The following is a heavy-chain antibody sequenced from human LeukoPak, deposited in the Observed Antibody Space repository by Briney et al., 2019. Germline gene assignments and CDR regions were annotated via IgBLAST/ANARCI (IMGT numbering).Heavy chain of an antibody. Sequence: ASLKVSCKASGYTFTDYYMHWVRQAPGQGLEWMGWINPNSGGTNYAQKFQGRVTMTRDTSISTAYMELSRLTSDDTAVYYCARDPPIGGADVFDIWGQGTMVTVSS. CDR2: INPNSGGT. CDR3: ARDPPIGGADVFDI. D-gene: IGHD3-10*01. J-gene: IGHJ3*02. CDR1: GYTFTDYY. V-gene: IGHV1-2*02.